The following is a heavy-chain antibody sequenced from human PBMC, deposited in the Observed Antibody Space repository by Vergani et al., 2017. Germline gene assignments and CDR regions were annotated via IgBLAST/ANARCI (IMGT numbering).Heavy chain of an antibody. CDR2: IYYDGSNK. CDR1: GFTFSSYA. J-gene: IGHJ3*02. CDR3: ASLITIFGVVQDAFDI. D-gene: IGHD3-3*01. Sequence: QVQLVESGGGVVQPGRSLRLSCAASGFTFSSYAMHWVRQAPGKGLEWVAVIYYDGSNKYYADSVKGRFTISRDNSKNTLYLKMNSLRAEDTAVYCCASLITIFGVVQDAFDIWGQGTMVSVSS. V-gene: IGHV3-30*01.